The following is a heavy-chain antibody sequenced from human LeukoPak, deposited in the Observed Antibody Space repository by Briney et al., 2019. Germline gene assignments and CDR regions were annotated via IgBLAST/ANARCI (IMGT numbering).Heavy chain of an antibody. J-gene: IGHJ4*02. CDR1: GYTFTGNY. D-gene: IGHD5-24*01. CDR3: AREGDGFNSWAYFDY. Sequence: ASVKVSCKTSGYTFTGNYMHWVRQAPGQGLEWIGRINPNSGGTNLAQKFQGRVTMTRDTSISTAYMELSRLRSDDTAVYYCAREGDGFNSWAYFDYWGQGTLVTVS. CDR2: INPNSGGT. V-gene: IGHV1-2*06.